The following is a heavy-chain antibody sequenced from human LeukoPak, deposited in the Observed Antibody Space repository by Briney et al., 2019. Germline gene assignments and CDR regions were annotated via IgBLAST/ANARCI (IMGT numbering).Heavy chain of an antibody. V-gene: IGHV1-2*02. J-gene: IGHJ4*02. Sequence: VASVKVSCKSSGFTFTGYHIHWVRQAPGQGLEWMGWIHPNSGGTKYAQRFRGRVTVTRDTSISTVYMELSRLRSDDTAVYYCARWGKYYYDSSGYYYWGQGTLVSVSS. D-gene: IGHD3-22*01. CDR3: ARWGKYYYDSSGYYY. CDR1: GFTFTGYH. CDR2: IHPNSGGT.